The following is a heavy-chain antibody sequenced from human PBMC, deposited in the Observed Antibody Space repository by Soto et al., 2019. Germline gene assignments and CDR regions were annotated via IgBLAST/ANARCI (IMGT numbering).Heavy chain of an antibody. CDR2: ILPGDSES. J-gene: IGHJ6*02. D-gene: IGHD3-10*01. CDR3: ARIQGSYWPYYHYGMDV. V-gene: IGHV5-51*01. CDR1: GYSFTSYW. Sequence: PGESLKISCKGSGYSFTSYWIAWVRQMPGKGLEWMGVILPGDSESRYSPSFQGQVTFSVDKSTSTAYLQWSSLKASDTAIYYCARIQGSYWPYYHYGMDVWGQGTTVTVSS.